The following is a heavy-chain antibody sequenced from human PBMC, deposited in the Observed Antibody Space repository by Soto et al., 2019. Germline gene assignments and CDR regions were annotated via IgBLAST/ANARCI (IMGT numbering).Heavy chain of an antibody. J-gene: IGHJ4*02. V-gene: IGHV3-21*01. CDR1: GFTFSSYS. D-gene: IGHD3-22*01. CDR2: ISSSSSYI. CDR3: ARSSPYYYDSSGYYFDY. Sequence: GGSLRLSCAASGFTFSSYSMNWVRQAPGKGLEWVSSISSSSSYIYYADSVKGRFTTSRDNAKNSLYLQMNSLRAEDTAVYYCARSSPYYYDSSGYYFDYWGQGTLVTVSS.